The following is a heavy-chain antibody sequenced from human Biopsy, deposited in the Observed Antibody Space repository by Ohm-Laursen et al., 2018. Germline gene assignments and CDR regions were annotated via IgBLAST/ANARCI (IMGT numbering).Heavy chain of an antibody. CDR1: GGSFTGHY. CDR3: ARGSNGFGGLYFPR. D-gene: IGHD2/OR15-2a*01. Sequence: SGTLSLTCPVSGGSFTGHYWSWIRKPPGKGLEWIGHISYTGYTSYNASLKSRVTISVDTSRNHFSLRLSSLTAADTAVYYCARGSNGFGGLYFPRWGQGTLLTVSS. CDR2: ISYTGYT. J-gene: IGHJ4*02. V-gene: IGHV4-59*11.